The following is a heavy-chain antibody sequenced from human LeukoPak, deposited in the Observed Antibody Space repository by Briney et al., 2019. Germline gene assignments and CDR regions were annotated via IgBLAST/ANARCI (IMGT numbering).Heavy chain of an antibody. Sequence: SETLSLTCTVSGDSIDSSSFYWGWIRQPPGKGLEWIATIYYGGKNDPSRGSTYYIPSLKSRVNISIDTSKDQFSLSLKSGTAADTAVYYCSRLPRGLIRSYWGQGTLVAVSS. J-gene: IGHJ4*02. CDR2: IYYGGKNDPSRGST. CDR1: GDSIDSSSFY. V-gene: IGHV4-39*01. CDR3: SRLPRGLIRSY. D-gene: IGHD3-10*01.